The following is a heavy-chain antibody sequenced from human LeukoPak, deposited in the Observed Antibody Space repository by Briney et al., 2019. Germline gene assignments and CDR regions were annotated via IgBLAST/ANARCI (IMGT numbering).Heavy chain of an antibody. J-gene: IGHJ5*02. V-gene: IGHV4-61*08. Sequence: PSETLSLTCAVSGDSISSGGYSWSWIRQSPGKGLEWIGYIFYTGFTHYNPSLESRVTISVDTSKKQFSLRLNSVTAADTAVYYCARDGNGGNSWGWFDPWGQGTLVTVSS. D-gene: IGHD4-23*01. CDR2: IFYTGFT. CDR3: ARDGNGGNSWGWFDP. CDR1: GDSISSGGYS.